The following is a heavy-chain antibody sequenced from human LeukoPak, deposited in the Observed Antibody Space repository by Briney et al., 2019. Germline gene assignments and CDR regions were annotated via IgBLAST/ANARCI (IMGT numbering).Heavy chain of an antibody. D-gene: IGHD2-2*01. CDR3: ARARFIVVVPAAIDIDAFDI. CDR2: VNHSGST. J-gene: IGHJ3*02. V-gene: IGHV4-34*01. Sequence: SETLSLTCAVYGGSFSGYYWSWIRQPPGKGLEWIGEVNHSGSTNYNPSLKSRVTISVDTSKNQFSLKLSSVTAADTAVYYCARARFIVVVPAAIDIDAFDIWGQGTMVTVSS. CDR1: GGSFSGYY.